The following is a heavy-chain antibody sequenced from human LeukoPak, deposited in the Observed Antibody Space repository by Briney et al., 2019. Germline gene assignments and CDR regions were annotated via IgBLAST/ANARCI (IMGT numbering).Heavy chain of an antibody. Sequence: GGSLRLSCAASGFTFSSYAMSWVRQAPGKGLEWVSSISSSSSYIYYADSVKGRFTISRDNAKNSLYLQMNSLRAEDTAVYYCARASSGWYGYYFDYWGQGTLVTVSS. D-gene: IGHD6-19*01. J-gene: IGHJ4*02. CDR2: ISSSSSYI. V-gene: IGHV3-21*01. CDR3: ARASSGWYGYYFDY. CDR1: GFTFSSYA.